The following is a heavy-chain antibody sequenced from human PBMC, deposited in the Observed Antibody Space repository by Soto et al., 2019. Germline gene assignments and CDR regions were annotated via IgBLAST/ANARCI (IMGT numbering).Heavy chain of an antibody. Sequence: GGSLRLSCAASGFTFGNYAMNWVRQAPGKGLEWVATISATGGSTYYADSVKGRFTISRDNSKNTLYLQINGLRVEDTAVYYCAKDRLAGNFDFRGQGAQVTVSS. CDR2: ISATGGST. CDR1: GFTFGNYA. CDR3: AKDRLAGNFDF. V-gene: IGHV3-23*01. J-gene: IGHJ4*02.